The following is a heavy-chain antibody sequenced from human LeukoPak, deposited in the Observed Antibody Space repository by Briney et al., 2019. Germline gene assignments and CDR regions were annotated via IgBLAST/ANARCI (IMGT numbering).Heavy chain of an antibody. Sequence: GESLKISCKASGYSFSTYWIGWVRQMPGKRLEWMGIIYPADSDTRYSPSFQGQVTISADRSISTAYLQWSSLKASDTAMYYCARQTTVTPGDYWGQGTLVSVSS. CDR1: GYSFSTYW. D-gene: IGHD4-17*01. CDR2: IYPADSDT. V-gene: IGHV5-51*01. J-gene: IGHJ4*02. CDR3: ARQTTVTPGDY.